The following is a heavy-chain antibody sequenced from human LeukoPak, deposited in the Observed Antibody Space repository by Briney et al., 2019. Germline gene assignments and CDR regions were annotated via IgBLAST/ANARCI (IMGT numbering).Heavy chain of an antibody. V-gene: IGHV4-4*09. CDR1: GDSISSYY. J-gene: IGHJ4*02. Sequence: SETLSLTCTVSGDSISSYYWSWIRQPPGKGLEWIGYIYTSGGTNYIPSLKGRVTISIDTSKNQFSLKLSSVTAADSAVYYCARLTRLSTSPDRYYLDCWGQGTLVTVSS. CDR2: IYTSGGT. CDR3: ARLTRLSTSPDRYYLDC. D-gene: IGHD6-6*01.